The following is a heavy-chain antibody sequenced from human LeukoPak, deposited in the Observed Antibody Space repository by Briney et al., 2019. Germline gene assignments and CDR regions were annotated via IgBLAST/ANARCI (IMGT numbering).Heavy chain of an antibody. Sequence: SETLSLTSAFSVGSISSSGYYWGWIRQPPGKGPEWIASIYYSGSTYYNPSLKSRVTISVDTSKNQLSLKLSSLTAADTAVYYCARHEYSGSYYGLSWFDPWGQGTLVTVSS. CDR2: IYYSGST. J-gene: IGHJ5*02. CDR3: ARHEYSGSYYGLSWFDP. CDR1: VGSISSSGYY. V-gene: IGHV4-39*01. D-gene: IGHD1-26*01.